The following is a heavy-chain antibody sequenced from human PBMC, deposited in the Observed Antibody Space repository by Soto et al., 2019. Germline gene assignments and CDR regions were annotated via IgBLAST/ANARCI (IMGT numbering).Heavy chain of an antibody. CDR1: GFTFSSYA. V-gene: IGHV3-23*01. CDR2: ISGSGGST. CDR3: AKAPSIAVAGTNYYYGMDV. Sequence: GGSLRLSCAASGFTFSSYAMIWVRQAPGKGLEWVSAISGSGGSTYYADSVKGRFTISRDNSKNTLYLQMNSLRAEDTAVYYCAKAPSIAVAGTNYYYGMDVWGQGTTVTVSS. J-gene: IGHJ6*02. D-gene: IGHD6-19*01.